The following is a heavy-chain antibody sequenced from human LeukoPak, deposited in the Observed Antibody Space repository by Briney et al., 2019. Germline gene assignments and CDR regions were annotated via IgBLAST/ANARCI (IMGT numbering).Heavy chain of an antibody. D-gene: IGHD1-26*01. J-gene: IGHJ4*02. Sequence: SETLSLTCTVSGGSISSSSYYWGWIRQPPGKGLEWIGGIYYSGSTYYNPSFKSRVSISVDTSKKQFSLKLSSVTAADTAVYYCARGFTGGYYFDYWGQGTLVTVSS. CDR1: GGSISSSSYY. CDR2: IYYSGST. V-gene: IGHV4-39*01. CDR3: ARGFTGGYYFDY.